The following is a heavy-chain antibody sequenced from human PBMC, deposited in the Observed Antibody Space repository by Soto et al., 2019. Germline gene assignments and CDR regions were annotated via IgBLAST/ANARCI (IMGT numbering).Heavy chain of an antibody. V-gene: IGHV4-59*01. CDR1: GGSIDGYY. CDR2: IYYRGST. Sequence: SETLSLTCNVSGGSIDGYYWSWMRQPPGKGLEWVGYIYYRGSTNYNPSLKNRVTISLDTSKNQFSLRLSSVTAADTAVYYCARVPKFRNYFDPWGQGTLVTVSS. J-gene: IGHJ5*02. D-gene: IGHD1-7*01. CDR3: ARVPKFRNYFDP.